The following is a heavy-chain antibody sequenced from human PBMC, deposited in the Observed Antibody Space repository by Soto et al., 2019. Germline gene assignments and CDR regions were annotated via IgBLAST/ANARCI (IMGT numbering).Heavy chain of an antibody. J-gene: IGHJ4*02. CDR3: ARGRYGDY. D-gene: IGHD1-1*01. CDR2: ISAHNGNT. V-gene: IGHV1-18*01. CDR1: GYAFTTYG. Sequence: QVHLVQSGAEVKKPGASVKVSCKGSGYAFTTYGITWVRQATGQGLEWMGWISAHNGNTNYAQKLKGRVTVTRDTSTSTAYMELRSLRSDDTAVDYCARGRYGDYWGQGALVTVSS.